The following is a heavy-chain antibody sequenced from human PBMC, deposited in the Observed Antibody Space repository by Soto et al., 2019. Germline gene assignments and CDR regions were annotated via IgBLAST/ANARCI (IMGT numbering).Heavy chain of an antibody. Sequence: GGSLRLSCAASGFTFSSYAMSWVRQAPGKGLEWVSAISGSGGSTYYADSVKGRFTISRDNSKNTLYLQMNSLRAEDTAVYYCAEPAIWFGDPSSYYYYGMDVWGQGTTVTVSS. CDR2: ISGSGGST. CDR1: GFTFSSYA. D-gene: IGHD3-10*01. CDR3: AEPAIWFGDPSSYYYYGMDV. J-gene: IGHJ6*02. V-gene: IGHV3-23*01.